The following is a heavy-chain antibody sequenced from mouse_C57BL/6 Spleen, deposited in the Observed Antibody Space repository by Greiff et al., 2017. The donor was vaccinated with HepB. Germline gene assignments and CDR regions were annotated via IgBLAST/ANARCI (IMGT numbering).Heavy chain of an antibody. J-gene: IGHJ1*03. CDR2: IRSKSNNYAT. V-gene: IGHV10-1*01. Sequence: EVQGVESGGGLVQPKGSLKLSCAASGFSFNTYAMNWVRQAPGKGVEWVARIRSKSNNYATYYADSVKDRFTISRDDSESMLYLQMNNLKTEDTAMDYYVGQPPYDGPWYFDVWGTGTTGTVSS. D-gene: IGHD2-3*01. CDR1: GFSFNTYA. CDR3: VGQPPYDGPWYFDV.